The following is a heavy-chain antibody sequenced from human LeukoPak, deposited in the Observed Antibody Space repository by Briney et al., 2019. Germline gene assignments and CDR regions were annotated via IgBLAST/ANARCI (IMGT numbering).Heavy chain of an antibody. V-gene: IGHV4-38-2*01. Sequence: SETLSLTCGVSGDSISSDNCWGWIRQPPGKDLEWIGSVCRNGDTNYNPPLKSRVTISIDTSKNQFSLKLTSVTAADTAVYYCARHPYGLVREAFFDPWGQGTLVTVSS. D-gene: IGHD6-19*01. J-gene: IGHJ5*02. CDR3: ARHPYGLVREAFFDP. CDR2: VCRNGDT. CDR1: GDSISSDNC.